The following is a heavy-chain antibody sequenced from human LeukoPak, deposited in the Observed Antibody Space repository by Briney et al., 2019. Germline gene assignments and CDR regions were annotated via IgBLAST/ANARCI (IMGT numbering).Heavy chain of an antibody. Sequence: SGPTLVNPTQTLTLTCTFSGFSLSTSAVGVGWIRQPPGKALEWLALLHCDDDKRYSPSLKRGPTIPEAASKNQVILTITNLDPVDTATYYCAHSYGGRFDPWGQGTLVTVSS. V-gene: IGHV2-5*02. CDR1: GFSLSTSAVG. D-gene: IGHD3-16*01. CDR2: LHCDDDK. J-gene: IGHJ5*02. CDR3: AHSYGGRFDP.